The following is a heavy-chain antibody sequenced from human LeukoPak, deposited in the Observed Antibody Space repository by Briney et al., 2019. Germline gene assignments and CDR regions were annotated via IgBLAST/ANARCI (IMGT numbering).Heavy chain of an antibody. J-gene: IGHJ6*03. Sequence: PSETLSLTCAVYGGSFSGYYWSWLRQPPGKGLEWIGEINHSGSTNYNPSLKSRVTISVDTSKNQFSLKLSSVTAADTAVYYCARGHDSSGYLYYYYYMDVWGKGTTVTVSS. V-gene: IGHV4-34*01. D-gene: IGHD3-22*01. CDR1: GGSFSGYY. CDR3: ARGHDSSGYLYYYYYMDV. CDR2: INHSGST.